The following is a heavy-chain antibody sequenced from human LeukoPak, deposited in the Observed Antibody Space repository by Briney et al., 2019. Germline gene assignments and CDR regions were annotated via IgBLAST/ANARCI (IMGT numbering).Heavy chain of an antibody. Sequence: SETLSLTCTVSGGSISSYYWSWIRQPAGKGLEWIGRIYTSGSTNYDPSLKSRVTMSVDTSKNQFSLKLSSVTAADTAVYYCARGGDGAVVVPAARRRSYWFDPWGQGTLVTVSS. CDR1: GGSISSYY. CDR3: ARGGDGAVVVPAARRRSYWFDP. CDR2: IYTSGST. J-gene: IGHJ5*02. V-gene: IGHV4-4*07. D-gene: IGHD2-2*01.